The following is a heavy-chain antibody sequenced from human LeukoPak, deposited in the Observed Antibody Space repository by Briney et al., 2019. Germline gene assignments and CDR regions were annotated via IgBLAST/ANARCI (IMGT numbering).Heavy chain of an antibody. V-gene: IGHV1-2*02. Sequence: ASVKVSCKASGYTFTGYYMHWVRQAPGQGLEWMGWINPNSGGTNYAQKFQGRVTMTRDTSISTAYMELSRLRSDDTAVYYCARDNRLVVAGTHLFYWGQGTLVTVSS. CDR3: ARDNRLVVAGTHLFY. CDR1: GYTFTGYY. J-gene: IGHJ4*02. CDR2: INPNSGGT. D-gene: IGHD6-19*01.